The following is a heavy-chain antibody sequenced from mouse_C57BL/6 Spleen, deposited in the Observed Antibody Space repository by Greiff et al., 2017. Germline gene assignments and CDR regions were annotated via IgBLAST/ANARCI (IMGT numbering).Heavy chain of an antibody. CDR2: IHPNSGST. Sequence: VQLQQPGAELVKPGASVKLSCKASGYTFTSYWMHWVKQRPGQGLEWIGMIHPNSGSTNYNEKFKSKATLTVDKSSSTAYMQLSSLTSEDSAVYYCARGDGGYYQYYFDYWGQGTTLTVSS. V-gene: IGHV1-64*01. D-gene: IGHD2-3*01. J-gene: IGHJ2*01. CDR3: ARGDGGYYQYYFDY. CDR1: GYTFTSYW.